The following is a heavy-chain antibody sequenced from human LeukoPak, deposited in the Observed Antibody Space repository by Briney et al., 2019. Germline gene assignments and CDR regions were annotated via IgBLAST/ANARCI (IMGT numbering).Heavy chain of an antibody. CDR3: AKVIVGAGFDF. J-gene: IGHJ4*02. D-gene: IGHD1-26*01. V-gene: IGHV4-59*01. Sequence: SETLSLTCAVYGGSFSGYYWSWIRQPPGKGLEWIGYVYYSGRTNYNPSLKSRVTISVDTSKNQFSLKLSSVTAADTAVYYCAKVIVGAGFDFWGQGALVTVSS. CDR1: GGSFSGYY. CDR2: VYYSGRT.